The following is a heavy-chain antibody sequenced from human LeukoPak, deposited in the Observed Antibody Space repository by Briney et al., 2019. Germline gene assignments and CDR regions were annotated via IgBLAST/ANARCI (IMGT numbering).Heavy chain of an antibody. V-gene: IGHV1-8*03. Sequence: ASVKVSCKASGYTFTNYDINWVRQATGQGLEWMGWMNPNSGNTGYAQKFQGRVTIIRDTSITTAYMELSSLRSEDTAVYYCARGYCSSTSCYWFDSWGQGTQVTVSS. J-gene: IGHJ5*01. CDR2: MNPNSGNT. D-gene: IGHD2-2*01. CDR3: ARGYCSSTSCYWFDS. CDR1: GYTFTNYD.